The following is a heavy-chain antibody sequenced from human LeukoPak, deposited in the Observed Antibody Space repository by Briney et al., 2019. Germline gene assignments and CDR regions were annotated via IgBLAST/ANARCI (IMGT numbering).Heavy chain of an antibody. J-gene: IGHJ6*03. CDR3: TTGFYFIDV. CDR1: GFTFSKAW. CDR2: IKSKTDGGTT. Sequence: PGGSLRLSRVASGFTFSKAWMSWVRQAPGKGLEWVGRIKSKTDGGTTDYAAPVKGEFTISRDDSKNTLYLQINSLKTEDTAVYYCTTGFYFIDVWGKGTTVTVSS. V-gene: IGHV3-15*01.